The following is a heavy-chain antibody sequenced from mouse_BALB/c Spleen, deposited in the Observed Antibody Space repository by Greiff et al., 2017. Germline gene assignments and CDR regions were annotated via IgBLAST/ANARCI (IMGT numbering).Heavy chain of an antibody. CDR1: GYSITSGYY. V-gene: IGHV3-6*02. D-gene: IGHD2-3*01. CDR2: ISYDGSN. Sequence: EVQLQQSGPGLVKPSQSLSLTCSVTGYSITSGYYWNWIRQFPGNKLEWMGYISYDGSNNYNPSLKNRISITRDTSKNQFFLKLNSVTTEDTATYYCARVGDGYHGDYFDYWGQGTTLTVSS. CDR3: ARVGDGYHGDYFDY. J-gene: IGHJ2*01.